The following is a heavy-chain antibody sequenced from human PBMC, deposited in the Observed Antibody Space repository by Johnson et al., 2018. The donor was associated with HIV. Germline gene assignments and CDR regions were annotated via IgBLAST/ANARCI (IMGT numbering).Heavy chain of an antibody. V-gene: IGHV3-30*02. Sequence: QVQLVESGGGVVQPGGSLRLSCAASGFTFSSYGMHWVRQAPGKGLEWVAFIRYDGSNKYYADSVKGRFTISRDNSKTPLDLQMNSLSAEDTAVYYCVKGVVGAEDVFDIWGQGTMVTVSS. CDR2: IRYDGSNK. CDR1: GFTFSSYG. J-gene: IGHJ3*02. CDR3: VKGVVGAEDVFDI. D-gene: IGHD1-26*01.